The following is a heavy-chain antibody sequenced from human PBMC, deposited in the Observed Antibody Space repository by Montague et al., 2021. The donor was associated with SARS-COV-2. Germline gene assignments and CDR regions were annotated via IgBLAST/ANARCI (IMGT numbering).Heavy chain of an antibody. CDR2: VYYSRSS. CDR1: GDSVSHDF. CDR3: VRDPAPSRIGTFYDH. V-gene: IGHV4-59*02. Sequence: SETLSLTCTVSGDSVSHDFWTWIRQPPGKGLEWIGYVYYSRSSSYNPSLGSRVSITVDTSKNQFSLRLSTVTAADTAIYYCVRDPAPSRIGTFYDHWGQGTLVAVSS. D-gene: IGHD1-26*01. J-gene: IGHJ4*02.